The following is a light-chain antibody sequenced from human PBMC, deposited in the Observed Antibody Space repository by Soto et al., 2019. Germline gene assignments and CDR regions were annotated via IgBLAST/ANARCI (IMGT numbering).Light chain of an antibody. Sequence: EIVLPQSPAPLSLCPGERATLSCRASQSVSNYLAWYQQKPGQAPRLLIYDASNRATGIPARFSGSGSETDVTLTISILEPEDFAVYVWQQRINWPPRLTFGPGTRVHIK. CDR3: QQRINWPPRLT. V-gene: IGKV3-11*01. CDR2: DAS. J-gene: IGKJ3*01. CDR1: QSVSNY.